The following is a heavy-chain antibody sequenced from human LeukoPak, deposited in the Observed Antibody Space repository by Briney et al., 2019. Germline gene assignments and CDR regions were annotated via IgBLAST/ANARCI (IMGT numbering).Heavy chain of an antibody. Sequence: PGGSLRLSCAASGFTFDDYAMHWVRQAPGKGLEWVSGISWNSGSIGYADSVKGRFTISRDNSKNTLYLQMGSLRAEDMAVYYCARQRGYDQRLDYWGQGTLVTVSS. D-gene: IGHD3-22*01. CDR1: GFTFDDYA. J-gene: IGHJ4*02. V-gene: IGHV3-9*03. CDR2: ISWNSGSI. CDR3: ARQRGYDQRLDY.